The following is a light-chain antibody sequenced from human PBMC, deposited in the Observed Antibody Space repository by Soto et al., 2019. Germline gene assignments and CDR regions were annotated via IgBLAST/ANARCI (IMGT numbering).Light chain of an antibody. J-gene: IGKJ3*01. CDR3: QQYGVSPV. V-gene: IGKV3-20*01. CDR1: QSVTSNY. Sequence: PGERATLSCRASQSVTSNYLAWYQQKPGQAPRLIIYGASSRATGIPDRFSGSGSGTDFTLTSSRLEPEDFAVYCCQQYGVSPVFGPGTKVDIK. CDR2: GAS.